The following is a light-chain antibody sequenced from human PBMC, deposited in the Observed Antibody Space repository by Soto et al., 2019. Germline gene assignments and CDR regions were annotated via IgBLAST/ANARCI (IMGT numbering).Light chain of an antibody. CDR2: DAS. J-gene: IGKJ5*01. CDR1: QSVSSY. CDR3: QQHSNWPIT. V-gene: IGKV3-11*01. Sequence: EIVLTQSPATLSLSPGERATLSCRASQSVSSYLVWYQQKPGQAPRLLIYDASKRATGSPARFSGRGSGTDFTLTISSLEPEDFAVYYCQQHSNWPITFGQGTRLEIK.